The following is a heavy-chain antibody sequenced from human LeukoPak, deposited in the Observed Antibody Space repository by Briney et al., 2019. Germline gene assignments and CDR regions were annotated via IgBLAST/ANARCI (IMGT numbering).Heavy chain of an antibody. CDR3: ARHYYGSGRGHVDC. Sequence: SETLSLTCTVSGGSISSYYWSWIRQPPGKGLEWIGYIYYSGSTNYNPSLKSRVTISVDTSKNQFSLKLSSVTAADTAVYYCARHYYGSGRGHVDCWGQGTLVTVSS. CDR1: GGSISSYY. J-gene: IGHJ4*02. D-gene: IGHD3-10*01. V-gene: IGHV4-59*08. CDR2: IYYSGST.